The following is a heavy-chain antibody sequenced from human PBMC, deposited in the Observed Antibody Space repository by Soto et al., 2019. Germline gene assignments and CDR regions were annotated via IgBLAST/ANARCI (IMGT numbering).Heavy chain of an antibody. Sequence: VESLKISFNGSGYSFTSYWIGWVRQMPGKGLEWMGIIYPGDSDTRYSPSFQGQVTISADKSISTAYLQWSSLKASDTAMYYCSRGIWTDSSRYYRQALDIWGQGTMVTVSS. CDR2: IYPGDSDT. CDR3: SRGIWTDSSRYYRQALDI. J-gene: IGHJ3*02. D-gene: IGHD3-22*01. V-gene: IGHV5-51*01. CDR1: GYSFTSYW.